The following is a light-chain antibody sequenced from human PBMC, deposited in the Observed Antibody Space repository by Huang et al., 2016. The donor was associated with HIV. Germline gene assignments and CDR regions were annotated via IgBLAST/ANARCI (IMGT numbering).Light chain of an antibody. J-gene: IGKJ3*01. Sequence: EMLLTQSPATLSLSPGERATLSCKASQKINTYLAWYEPKPGHAPRLLIYDAATRAPDTPARFRGSGSVTDFTLTITNLGPEDFAVYFCQQRSNWPPFTFGPGTKVDRK. CDR2: DAA. CDR1: QKINTY. V-gene: IGKV3-11*01. CDR3: QQRSNWPPFT.